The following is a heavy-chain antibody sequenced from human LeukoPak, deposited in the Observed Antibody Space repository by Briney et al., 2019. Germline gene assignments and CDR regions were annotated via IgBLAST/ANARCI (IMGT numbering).Heavy chain of an antibody. CDR1: GFTFSTYT. CDR3: AKVGTFGWYYFDY. V-gene: IGHV3-23*01. Sequence: GGSLRLSCAASGFTFSTYTMTWVRQAPGKGLEWVSAMSSSGISTYYADSVKGRFTISRDNSKNTLYLQINTLRAEDTAEYYCAKVGTFGWYYFDYWGQGTLATVSS. J-gene: IGHJ4*02. CDR2: MSSSGIST. D-gene: IGHD6-19*01.